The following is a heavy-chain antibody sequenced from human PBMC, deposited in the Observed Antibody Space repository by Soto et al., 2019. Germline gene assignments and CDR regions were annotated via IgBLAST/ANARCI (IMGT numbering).Heavy chain of an antibody. Sequence: EVQLLESGGGLVQPGGSLRLSCAASGFTFSSYAMSWVRQAPGKGLEWVSAIRGSGGSTYYADSVKGRFTISRDNSKNTLYLQMNSRRAEDTAVYYCATPTPGYCRGGSCYFDYWGQGALVTVSS. CDR2: IRGSGGST. CDR3: ATPTPGYCRGGSCYFDY. D-gene: IGHD2-15*01. V-gene: IGHV3-23*01. CDR1: GFTFSSYA. J-gene: IGHJ4*02.